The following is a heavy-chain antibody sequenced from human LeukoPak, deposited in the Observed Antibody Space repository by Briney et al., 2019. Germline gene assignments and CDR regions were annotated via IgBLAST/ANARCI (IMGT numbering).Heavy chain of an antibody. CDR1: GDSVSSNTAA. CDR3: ARAITMVRGAIEGFDY. Sequence: SQTLSLTCALSGDSVSSNTAASNSIRHSPTSGLEWLGRTYYRPKWYNDHAVSVKSRKTINPDTSKIQFSLQLNSVTPEDTAVYYCARAITMVRGAIEGFDYWGQGTLVTVSS. V-gene: IGHV6-1*01. CDR2: TYYRPKWYN. D-gene: IGHD3-10*01. J-gene: IGHJ4*02.